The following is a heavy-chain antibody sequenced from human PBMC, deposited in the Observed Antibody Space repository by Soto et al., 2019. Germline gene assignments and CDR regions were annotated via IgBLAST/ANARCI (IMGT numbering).Heavy chain of an antibody. CDR2: IGTAGDT. J-gene: IGHJ4*02. V-gene: IGHV3-13*01. Sequence: GGSLRLSCAASGFTFSSYDMHWVRQATGKGLEWVSAIGTAGDTYYPGSVKGRFTISRENAKNSLYLQMNSLRAGDTAVYYCARGSCSGGSCSIFDYWGQGTLVTVSS. D-gene: IGHD2-15*01. CDR1: GFTFSSYD. CDR3: ARGSCSGGSCSIFDY.